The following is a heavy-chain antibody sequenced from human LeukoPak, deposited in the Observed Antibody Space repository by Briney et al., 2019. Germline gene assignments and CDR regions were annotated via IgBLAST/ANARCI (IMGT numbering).Heavy chain of an antibody. J-gene: IGHJ4*02. Sequence: GSLRLSCAASGFTFSSYSMNWVRQAPGKGLEWVSSISSSSSYIYYADSVKGRFTISRDNAKNSLYLQMNSLRAEDTAVYYCARIDHSVGATRRDFDYWGQGTLVTVSS. V-gene: IGHV3-21*01. D-gene: IGHD2-2*01. CDR2: ISSSSSYI. CDR1: GFTFSSYS. CDR3: ARIDHSVGATRRDFDY.